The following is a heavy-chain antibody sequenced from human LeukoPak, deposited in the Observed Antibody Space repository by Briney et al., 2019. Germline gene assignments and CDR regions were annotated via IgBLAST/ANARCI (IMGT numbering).Heavy chain of an antibody. J-gene: IGHJ3*02. CDR1: GFTFSSYS. D-gene: IGHD3-3*01. CDR3: ARAEVFWSGPGAFDI. CDR2: ISSSSSTI. V-gene: IGHV3-48*01. Sequence: PGGSLRLSCAASGFTFSSYSTNWVRQAPGKGLEWVSYISSSSSTIYYADSVKGRFTISRDNAKNSLYLQMNSLRAEDTAVYYCARAEVFWSGPGAFDIWGQGTMVTVSS.